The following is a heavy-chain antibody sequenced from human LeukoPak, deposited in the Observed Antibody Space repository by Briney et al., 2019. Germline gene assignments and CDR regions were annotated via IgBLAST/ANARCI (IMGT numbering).Heavy chain of an antibody. CDR2: INHSGST. Sequence: SETLSLTCAIYGGSFSGYYWSWIRQPPGKGLEWIGEINHSGSTNYNPSLKSRVTISVDTSKNQFSLKLSSVTAADTAVYYCARRSPTMVRGVITLYYYYYMDVWGKGTTVTISS. J-gene: IGHJ6*03. V-gene: IGHV4-34*01. D-gene: IGHD3-10*01. CDR1: GGSFSGYY. CDR3: ARRSPTMVRGVITLYYYYYMDV.